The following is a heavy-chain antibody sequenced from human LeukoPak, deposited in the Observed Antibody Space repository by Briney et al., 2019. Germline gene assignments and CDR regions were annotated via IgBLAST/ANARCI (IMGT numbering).Heavy chain of an antibody. CDR3: SRSNIVVVPAATYYYYMDV. J-gene: IGHJ6*03. CDR1: GGTFSSYA. D-gene: IGHD2-2*01. CDR2: IIPIFGTA. V-gene: IGHV1-69*05. Sequence: GASVKVSCKASGGTFSSYAISWVRQAPRQGLEWMGRIIPIFGTANYAQKFQGRVTITTDESTSTAYMELSSLRSEDTAVYYCSRSNIVVVPAATYYYYMDVWGKGTTVTVSS.